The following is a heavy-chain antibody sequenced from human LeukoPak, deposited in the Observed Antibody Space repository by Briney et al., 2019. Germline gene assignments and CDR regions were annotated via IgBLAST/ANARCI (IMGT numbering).Heavy chain of an antibody. CDR3: ARGSRGGGFGELLRYLNYYYGMDV. CDR2: MNPNSGNT. Sequence: ASVKVSCKASGYTFTSYDINWVRQATGQGLEWMGWMNPNSGNTGYAQKFQGRVTMTRNTSISTAYMELSSPRSEDTAVYYCARGSRGGGFGELLRYLNYYYGMDVWGQGTTVTVSS. D-gene: IGHD3-10*01. J-gene: IGHJ6*02. V-gene: IGHV1-8*01. CDR1: GYTFTSYD.